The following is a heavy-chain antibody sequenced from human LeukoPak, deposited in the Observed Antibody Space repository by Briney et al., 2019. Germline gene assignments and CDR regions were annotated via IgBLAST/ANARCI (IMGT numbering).Heavy chain of an antibody. CDR2: ISYDGSNK. J-gene: IGHJ4*02. CDR1: GFTFSSYA. Sequence: GGSLRLSCTASGFTFSSYAMHWVRQAPGKGLEWVAVISYDGSNKYYADSVKGRFTISRDNSKNTLYLQMNSLRAEDTAVYYCARDIGLTDYWGQGTLVTVSS. V-gene: IGHV3-30-3*01. D-gene: IGHD3-16*01. CDR3: ARDIGLTDY.